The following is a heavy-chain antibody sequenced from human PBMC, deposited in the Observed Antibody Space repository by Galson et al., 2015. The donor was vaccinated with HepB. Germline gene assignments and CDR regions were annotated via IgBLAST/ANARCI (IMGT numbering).Heavy chain of an antibody. CDR2: INPSGGST. J-gene: IGHJ3*02. V-gene: IGHV1-46*01. Sequence: SVKVSCKASGYTFTSYYIHWVRQAPGQGLQWMGIINPSGGSTTYAQKFQGRVTMTRDTFTSIVYMELSSLRSEDTAVYYCASVKTDIVVVPASKTSDAFDIWGQGTLVTVSS. CDR1: GYTFTSYY. D-gene: IGHD2-2*01. CDR3: ASVKTDIVVVPASKTSDAFDI.